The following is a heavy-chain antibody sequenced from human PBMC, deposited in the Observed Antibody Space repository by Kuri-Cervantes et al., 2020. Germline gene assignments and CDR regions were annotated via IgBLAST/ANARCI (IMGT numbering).Heavy chain of an antibody. Sequence: SVKVSCKASGYTFTSYGISWVRQAPGQGLEWMGGIIPIFGTANYAQKFQGRVTITTDESASTAYMELSSLRSEDTAVYYCARGGIQLWLRLDYWGQGTLVTVSS. D-gene: IGHD5-18*01. CDR1: GYTFTSYG. CDR3: ARGGIQLWLRLDY. V-gene: IGHV1-69*05. J-gene: IGHJ4*02. CDR2: IIPIFGTA.